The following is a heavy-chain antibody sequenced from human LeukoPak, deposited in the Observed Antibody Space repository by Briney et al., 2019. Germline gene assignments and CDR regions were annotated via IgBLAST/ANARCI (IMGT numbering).Heavy chain of an antibody. CDR3: AKDRYGADGTSHEY. CDR2: ISGSGSST. D-gene: IGHD1/OR15-1a*01. V-gene: IGHV3-23*01. Sequence: GGSLRLSCVASGFTFSNYAMSWVRQAPGRGLEWVSGISGSGSSTYYADSVEGRFTISRDNSKNTLYLQMNSLRAEDTAVYYCAKDRYGADGTSHEYWGQGTLVTVSS. J-gene: IGHJ4*02. CDR1: GFTFSNYA.